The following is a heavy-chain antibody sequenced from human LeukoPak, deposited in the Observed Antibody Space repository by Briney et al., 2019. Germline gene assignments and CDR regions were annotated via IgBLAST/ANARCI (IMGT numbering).Heavy chain of an antibody. CDR3: ARGGAKASRLGESRATYYFDY. CDR1: GGSISSYY. V-gene: IGHV4-59*08. J-gene: IGHJ4*02. CDR2: IYYSGTT. Sequence: PSETLSLTCTVSGGSISSYYWNWIRQPPGKGLEWIGYIYYSGTTNYNPSLKSRVSMSVDTSKNQFSLKLSSVTAADTAVYYCARGGAKASRLGESRATYYFDYWGQGTLVTVSS. D-gene: IGHD3-16*01.